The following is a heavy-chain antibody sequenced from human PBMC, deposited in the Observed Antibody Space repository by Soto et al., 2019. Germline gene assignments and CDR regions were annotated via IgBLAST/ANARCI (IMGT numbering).Heavy chain of an antibody. D-gene: IGHD4-17*01. V-gene: IGHV3-74*01. CDR2: INSDESTT. Sequence: EVQLVESGGGLVQPGGSLRLSCAASGFTFSNYWMYWVRQAPGKGLVWVSRINSDESTTSYVDSVKGRFTISRDNAKNTLYLQMNSLRAEDTAVYYCVRDDYGYPGYWGQGTLVTVSS. J-gene: IGHJ4*02. CDR3: VRDDYGYPGY. CDR1: GFTFSNYW.